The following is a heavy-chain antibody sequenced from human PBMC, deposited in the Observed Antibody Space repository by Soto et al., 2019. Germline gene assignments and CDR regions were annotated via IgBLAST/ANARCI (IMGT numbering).Heavy chain of an antibody. Sequence: GGSLRLSCAASGFPFSHYWMHWVRQTPGKGLVWDSRINPAGTITNYADSVEGRFTISRDNADSALFLQMNSLSAEDTAIYYCTSDTFGLRDTWGQGTMVTVS. CDR2: INPAGTIT. CDR1: GFPFSHYW. J-gene: IGHJ5*02. D-gene: IGHD3-16*01. V-gene: IGHV3-74*01. CDR3: TSDTFGLRDT.